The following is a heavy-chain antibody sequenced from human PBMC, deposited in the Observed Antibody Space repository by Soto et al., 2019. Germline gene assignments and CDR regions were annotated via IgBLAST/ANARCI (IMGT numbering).Heavy chain of an antibody. CDR2: ISSSGGST. CDR1: GFTFSNAW. D-gene: IGHD2-15*01. J-gene: IGHJ5*02. V-gene: IGHV3-23*01. CDR3: ANCPTLYTPTYNWFDP. Sequence: GGSLRLSCAASGFTFSNAWINWVRQAPGKGLEWVSTISSSGGSTYYADSVKGRFTISRDNSKNTLYLQMNSLRAEDTAVYYCANCPTLYTPTYNWFDPWGQGTLVTVSS.